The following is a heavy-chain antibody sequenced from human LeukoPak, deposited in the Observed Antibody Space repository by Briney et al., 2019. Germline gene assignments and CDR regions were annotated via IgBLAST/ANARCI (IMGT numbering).Heavy chain of an antibody. Sequence: SETLSLTCTVSGDSINSGDYYWGWIRQPPGKGLEWIGNIRYSGSTYYSPSLKSRVTISLDTSKNQFSLKLTSMTAADTAMYYCAKRRGGSSELDPWGQGTLVTVS. CDR2: IRYSGST. J-gene: IGHJ5*02. V-gene: IGHV4-39*01. CDR3: AKRRGGSSELDP. CDR1: GDSINSGDYY. D-gene: IGHD6-6*01.